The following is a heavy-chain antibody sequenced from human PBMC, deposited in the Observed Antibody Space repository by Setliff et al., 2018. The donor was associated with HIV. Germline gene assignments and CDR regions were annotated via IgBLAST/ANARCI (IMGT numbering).Heavy chain of an antibody. CDR1: GYTFSSYA. Sequence: ASVKVSCKASGYTFSSYAMHWVRQAPGQRLEWMGWINAGNGNTKYSQKFQGRVTITRDTSASTAHMELSSLRSEDTAVYYCARPTGAYYYYYYMDVWGKGTTVTVSS. D-gene: IGHD7-27*01. V-gene: IGHV1-3*01. CDR2: INAGNGNT. CDR3: ARPTGAYYYYYYMDV. J-gene: IGHJ6*03.